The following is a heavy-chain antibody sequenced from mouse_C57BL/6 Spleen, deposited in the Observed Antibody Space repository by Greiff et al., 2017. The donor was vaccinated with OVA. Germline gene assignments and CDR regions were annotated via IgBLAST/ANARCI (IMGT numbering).Heavy chain of an antibody. J-gene: IGHJ4*01. D-gene: IGHD1-1*01. CDR2: INPNYGTT. CDR1: GYSFTDYN. Sequence: EVQLKQSGPELVKPGASVKISCKASGYSFTDYNMNWVKQSNGKSLEWIGVINPNYGTTSYNQKFKGKATLTVDQSSSTAYMQLNSLTSEDSAVYYCARYYYGSRYYAMDYWGQGTSVTVSS. CDR3: ARYYYGSRYYAMDY. V-gene: IGHV1-39*01.